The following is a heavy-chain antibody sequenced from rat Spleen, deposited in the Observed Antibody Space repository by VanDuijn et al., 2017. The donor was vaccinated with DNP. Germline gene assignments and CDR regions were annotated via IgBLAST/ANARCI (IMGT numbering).Heavy chain of an antibody. CDR3: TTENSLGYFDF. CDR2: ISYDGSST. Sequence: EVQLVESGGGLVQPGRSMKLSCAASGFTFSNYDMAWVRQAPKKGLEWVATISYDGSSTYYRDSVKGRFTISRDNAKSTLYLQMDSLRSEDTATYYCTTENSLGYFDFWGPGTMVTVSS. V-gene: IGHV5-7*01. J-gene: IGHJ1*01. CDR1: GFTFSNYD.